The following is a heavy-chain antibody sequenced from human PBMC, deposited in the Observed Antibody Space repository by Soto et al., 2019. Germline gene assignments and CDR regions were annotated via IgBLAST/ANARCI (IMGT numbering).Heavy chain of an antibody. CDR3: ARLLWSRGDWFDP. V-gene: IGHV4-59*08. Sequence: SETLSLTCTVSGGSISSYHWGWIRQPPGKGLEWIGYIYYSGSTNYNPSLKSRVTISVDTSKNQFSLKLSSVTAADTAVYYCARLLWSRGDWFDPWGQGTLVTVSS. CDR1: GGSISSYH. CDR2: IYYSGST. J-gene: IGHJ5*02. D-gene: IGHD3-10*01.